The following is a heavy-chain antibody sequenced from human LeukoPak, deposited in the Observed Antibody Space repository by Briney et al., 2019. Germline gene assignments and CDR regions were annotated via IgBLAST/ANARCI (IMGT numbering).Heavy chain of an antibody. V-gene: IGHV4-4*07. CDR2: IYTSGST. J-gene: IGHJ3*02. CDR3: ARDRFVGTPASFDI. Sequence: PSETLSLTCSVSGGSISSYYWSWIRQPGGKGLEWIGRIYTSGSTNYNPSLKSRVTMSVDTSKNQFSLKLSSVTAADTAVYYCARDRFVGTPASFDIWGQGTMVTVSS. D-gene: IGHD3-10*01. CDR1: GGSISSYY.